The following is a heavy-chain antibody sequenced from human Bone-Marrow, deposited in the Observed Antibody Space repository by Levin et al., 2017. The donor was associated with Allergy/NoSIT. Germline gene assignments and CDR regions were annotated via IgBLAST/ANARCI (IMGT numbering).Heavy chain of an antibody. Sequence: SETLSLTCAVSGYSISSGYYWGWIRQPPGKGLEWIGSIYHSGSTYYNPSLKSRVTISVDTSKNQFSLKLSSVTAADTAVYYCARGITVFGVVIIEGWGQGTLVTVSS. CDR3: ARGITVFGVVIIEG. J-gene: IGHJ4*02. CDR1: GYSISSGYY. CDR2: IYHSGST. D-gene: IGHD3-3*01. V-gene: IGHV4-38-2*01.